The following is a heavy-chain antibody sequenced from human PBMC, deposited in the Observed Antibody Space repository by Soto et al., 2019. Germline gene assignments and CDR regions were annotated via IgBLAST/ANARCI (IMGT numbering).Heavy chain of an antibody. J-gene: IGHJ4*02. D-gene: IGHD5-12*01. V-gene: IGHV4-39*01. Sequence: SETLSLTCTVSGGSISNTSYYWGWIRQPPGKGLEWIGNIYYDGSTYYNPSLKSRVTISVDTSQNQFSLNLTSVTAADTAVYYCATSLRWLQINYFDSWGQGILVTVSS. CDR1: GGSISNTSYY. CDR2: IYYDGST. CDR3: ATSLRWLQINYFDS.